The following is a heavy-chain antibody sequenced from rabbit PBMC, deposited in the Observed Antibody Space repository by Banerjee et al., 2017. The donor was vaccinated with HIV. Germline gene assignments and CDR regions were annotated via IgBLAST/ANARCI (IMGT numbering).Heavy chain of an antibody. CDR3: ASASSSGYYGYYFDL. CDR1: GIDFSSYW. CDR2: INTGSSGST. J-gene: IGHJ4*01. D-gene: IGHD1-1*01. Sequence: QSLEESGGDLVKPGGTLTLTCKASGIDFSSYWICWVRQAPGKGLEWIGCINTGSSGSTYYASWVNGRFTISSHNAQNTVSLQLNSLTAADTATYFCASASSSGYYGYYFDLWGPGTLVTVS. V-gene: IGHV1S40*01.